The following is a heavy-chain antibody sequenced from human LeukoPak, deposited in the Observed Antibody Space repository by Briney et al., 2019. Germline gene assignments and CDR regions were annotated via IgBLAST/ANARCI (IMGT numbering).Heavy chain of an antibody. Sequence: SETLSLTCNVSGVSISSSSYYWGWIRQPPGKGLEWIGSIYYSGSTYYNPSLKSRVTISVDTSKNQFSLKLSSVTAADTAVYYCARDISSGWMNWFDPWGQGTLVTVSS. CDR3: ARDISSGWMNWFDP. J-gene: IGHJ5*02. V-gene: IGHV4-39*07. CDR2: IYYSGST. CDR1: GVSISSSSYY. D-gene: IGHD6-19*01.